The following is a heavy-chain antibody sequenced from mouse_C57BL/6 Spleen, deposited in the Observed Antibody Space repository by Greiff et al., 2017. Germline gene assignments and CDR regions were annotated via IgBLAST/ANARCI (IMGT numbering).Heavy chain of an antibody. J-gene: IGHJ4*01. V-gene: IGHV1-82*01. Sequence: QVQLQQSGPELVKPGASVKISCKASGYAFSSSWMNWVKQRPGKGLEWIGRIYPGDGDPNYNGKFKGKATLTADKSSSTAYMQLSSLTSEDSAVYFCARSTYYAMDYWGQGTSVTVSS. CDR3: ARSTYYAMDY. CDR1: GYAFSSSW. D-gene: IGHD2-14*01. CDR2: IYPGDGDP.